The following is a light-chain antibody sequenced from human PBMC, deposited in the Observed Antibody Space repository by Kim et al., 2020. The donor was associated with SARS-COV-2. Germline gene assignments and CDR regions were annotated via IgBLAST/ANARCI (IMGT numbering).Light chain of an antibody. V-gene: IGLV7-46*01. CDR1: SGAVTSDQS. CDR2: ETK. Sequence: QAVVTQEPSLTVSPGGTATLTCGSSSGAVTSDQSPYWFQQKPGQAPRTLIFETKNRNSWTPVRFSGSLLGGKAALTLSGAQPEDEADYYCFLVYGDVRVFGGWTKLTVL. CDR3: FLVYGDVRV. J-gene: IGLJ3*02.